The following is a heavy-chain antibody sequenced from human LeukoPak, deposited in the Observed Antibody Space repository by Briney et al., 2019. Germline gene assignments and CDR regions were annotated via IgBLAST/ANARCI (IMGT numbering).Heavy chain of an antibody. V-gene: IGHV3-23*01. Sequence: GGSLRLSCAASGFTFSSYAMRWVRQAPGKGLGWVSAISGSGGSTYYADSVKGRFTISRDNSKNTLYLQMNSLRAEDTAVYYCAKDIFPSLVGAFDYWGQGTLVTVSS. J-gene: IGHJ4*02. CDR2: ISGSGGST. CDR3: AKDIFPSLVGAFDY. CDR1: GFTFSSYA. D-gene: IGHD1-26*01.